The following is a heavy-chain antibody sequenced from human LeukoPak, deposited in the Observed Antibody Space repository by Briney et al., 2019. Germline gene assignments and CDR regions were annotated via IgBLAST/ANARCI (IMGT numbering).Heavy chain of an antibody. CDR2: IYYSGST. V-gene: IGHV4-39*07. Sequence: SETLSLTCTVSGGSISSSSYYWGWIRQPPGKGLEWIGSIYYSGSTYYNPSLKSRVTISVDTSKNQFSLKLSSVTAADTAVYYCARDLAAAVDYFDYWGQGTLVTVSS. CDR1: GGSISSSSYY. D-gene: IGHD6-13*01. J-gene: IGHJ4*02. CDR3: ARDLAAAVDYFDY.